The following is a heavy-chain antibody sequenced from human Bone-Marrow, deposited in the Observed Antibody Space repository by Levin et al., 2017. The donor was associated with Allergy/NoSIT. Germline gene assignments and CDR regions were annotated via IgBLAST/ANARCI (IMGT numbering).Heavy chain of an antibody. Sequence: SCTVSGDSVGSGNKHWSWIRQPPGKGLEWIGHISHTGSINYNPSLKSRATISVDTSKKQFSLKLSSVTAADTAVYYCARHPGDWGQGTLVTVSS. V-gene: IGHV4-61*01. CDR1: GDSVGSGNKH. J-gene: IGHJ4*02. CDR3: ARHPGD. CDR2: ISHTGSI.